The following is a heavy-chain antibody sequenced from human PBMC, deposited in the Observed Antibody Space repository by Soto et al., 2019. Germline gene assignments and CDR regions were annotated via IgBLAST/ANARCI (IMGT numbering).Heavy chain of an antibody. J-gene: IGHJ6*02. CDR2: ISGSGGST. V-gene: IGHV3-23*01. Sequence: GGSLRLSCAASGFTFSSYAMSWVRQAPGKGLEWVSAISGSGGSTYYADSVKGRFTISRDNSKNTLYLQMNSLRAEDTAVYYCARDRNYYGSGSQNIEYYYGMDVWGQGTTVTVSS. CDR1: GFTFSSYA. CDR3: ARDRNYYGSGSQNIEYYYGMDV. D-gene: IGHD3-10*01.